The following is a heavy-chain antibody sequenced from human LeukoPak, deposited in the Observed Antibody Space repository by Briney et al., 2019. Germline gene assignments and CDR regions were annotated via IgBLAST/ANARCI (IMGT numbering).Heavy chain of an antibody. CDR1: GGSISSYY. V-gene: IGHV4-59*01. Sequence: SETLSLTCTVSGGSISSYYWSWIRQPPGKGLEWIGYIYYSGSTNYNPSLKSRVTISVDTSKNQFSLKLSSVTAADTAVYSCARELRYDNSDSGAFWGQGTVVTVSS. CDR3: ARELRYDNSDSGAF. CDR2: IYYSGST. J-gene: IGHJ3*01. D-gene: IGHD3-22*01.